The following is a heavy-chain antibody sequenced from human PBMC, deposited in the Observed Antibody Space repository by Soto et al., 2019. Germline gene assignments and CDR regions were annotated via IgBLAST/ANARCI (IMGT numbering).Heavy chain of an antibody. Sequence: EVQLVESGGGLVQPGGSLRLSCAAYGFTFSTSGIPWVRQAPGKGLAWVPRIKSDGSRTTSAESLKGRFTIARDNAKNTLYLQMNSLRAEDTAVYSGARSWGGELVSGVQGDLVTVCS. CDR1: GFTFSTSG. CDR3: ARSWGGELVS. J-gene: IGHJ4*02. CDR2: IKSDGSRT. D-gene: IGHD2-8*02. V-gene: IGHV3-74*01.